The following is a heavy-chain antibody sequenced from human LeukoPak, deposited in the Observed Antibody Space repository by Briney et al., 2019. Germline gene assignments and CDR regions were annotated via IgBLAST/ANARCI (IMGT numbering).Heavy chain of an antibody. D-gene: IGHD6-19*01. Sequence: PGGSLRLSCAASGFTFSSYSMNWVRQAPGKGLEWVSSISSSSSYIYYADSVKGRFTISRDNAKNSLYLQMNSLRAEDTAVYYCARARGWLGYYYMDVWGKGTTVTVSS. CDR2: ISSSSSYI. CDR1: GFTFSSYS. J-gene: IGHJ6*03. CDR3: ARARGWLGYYYMDV. V-gene: IGHV3-21*01.